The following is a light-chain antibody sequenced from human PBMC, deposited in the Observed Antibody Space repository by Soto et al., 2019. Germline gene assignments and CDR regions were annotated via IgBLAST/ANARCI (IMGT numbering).Light chain of an antibody. Sequence: GDRVTITCRASQSISSWLAWYQQKPGKAPKLLIYAASSLQSGVPSRFSGSGSGTDFTLTVSTLQPEDFATYYCQQSYTTPITFGQGTRLEIK. CDR2: AAS. V-gene: IGKV1-39*01. CDR3: QQSYTTPIT. CDR1: QSISSW. J-gene: IGKJ5*01.